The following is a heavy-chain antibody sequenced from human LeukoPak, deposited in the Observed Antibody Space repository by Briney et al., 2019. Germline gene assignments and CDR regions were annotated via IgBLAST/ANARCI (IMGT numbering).Heavy chain of an antibody. V-gene: IGHV1-2*02. J-gene: IGHJ6*03. CDR1: GFTLTDY. CDR2: IKPNSGDT. D-gene: IGHD2-2*01. CDR3: ARADSVPAGDYHYWYMDV. Sequence: ASVKVSCKASGFTLTDYIHWVRQDPRQGLQWMGWIKPNSGDTDYAQKFQGRVTMTRDTSINTVYMELSSLRSDDTAVYYCARADSVPAGDYHYWYMDVWGKGTTVTVS.